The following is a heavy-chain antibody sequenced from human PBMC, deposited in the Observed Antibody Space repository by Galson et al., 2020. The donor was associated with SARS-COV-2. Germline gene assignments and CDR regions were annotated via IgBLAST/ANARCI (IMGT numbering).Heavy chain of an antibody. Sequence: ETSETLSLTCTVSGGSISSSSYYWGWIRQPPGKGLEWIGSIYYSGSTYYNPSLTSRVTISVDTSKNQFSLKLSSVTAADTAVYYCARSSWIAVADTNRGGSYYYYYGMDVWGQGTTVTVSS. CDR1: GGSISSSSYY. V-gene: IGHV4-39*01. CDR3: ARSSWIAVADTNRGGSYYYYYGMDV. J-gene: IGHJ6*02. CDR2: IYYSGST. D-gene: IGHD6-19*01.